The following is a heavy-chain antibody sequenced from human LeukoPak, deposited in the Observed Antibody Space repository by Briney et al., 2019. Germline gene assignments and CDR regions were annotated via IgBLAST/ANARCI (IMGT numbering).Heavy chain of an antibody. Sequence: PGRSLRLSCAASGITSSSYGMHWVRQAPGKGLEWGAVIWYDGSNKYYADSVKGRFTISRDNSKHTLYLQMNSLRAEDTAVYYCAKDRSAYYYDSSGPKDYWGQGTLVTVSS. CDR3: AKDRSAYYYDSSGPKDY. D-gene: IGHD3-22*01. CDR2: IWYDGSNK. V-gene: IGHV3-33*06. CDR1: GITSSSYG. J-gene: IGHJ4*02.